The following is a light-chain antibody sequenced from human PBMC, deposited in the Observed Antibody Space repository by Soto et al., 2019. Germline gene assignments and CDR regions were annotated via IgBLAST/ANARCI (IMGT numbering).Light chain of an antibody. CDR1: QSVSSY. Sequence: EIVLIQSPATLSLSPGERATLSCRASQSVSSYLAWYQQTPGQAPRLLIYDASIMATGIPARFSGSGSGTDFTLTISSLEPEDFAVYYCQQRSNWPLTFGGGTKVEIK. J-gene: IGKJ4*01. V-gene: IGKV3-11*01. CDR3: QQRSNWPLT. CDR2: DAS.